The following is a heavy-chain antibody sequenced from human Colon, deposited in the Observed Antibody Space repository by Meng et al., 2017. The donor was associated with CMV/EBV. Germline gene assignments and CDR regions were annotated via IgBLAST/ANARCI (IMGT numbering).Heavy chain of an antibody. D-gene: IGHD3-9*01. CDR1: SISSGNSY. V-gene: IGHV4-30-4*01. Sequence: SISSGNSYWSWIRQPPGKGLEWIGHIYYSGSTYHNPSLKSRVTISVDTSTNHFSLKLTSVTAADTAVYYCARIAYYDIVTGYPYFDYWGQGTLVTVSS. J-gene: IGHJ4*02. CDR2: IYYSGST. CDR3: ARIAYYDIVTGYPYFDY.